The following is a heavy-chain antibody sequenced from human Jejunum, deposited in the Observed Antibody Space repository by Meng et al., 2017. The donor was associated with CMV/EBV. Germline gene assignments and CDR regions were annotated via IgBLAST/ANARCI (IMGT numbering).Heavy chain of an antibody. V-gene: IGHV4-38-2*02. CDR2: IYHSGST. CDR3: ARASYCSGGSCYSNYGMDV. Sequence: SGYYWGWIRPPPGKGLEWIGSIYHSGSTYYNPSLKSRVTISVDTSKNQFSLKLSSVTAADTAVYYCARASYCSGGSCYSNYGMDVWGQGTTVTVSS. D-gene: IGHD2-15*01. CDR1: SGYY. J-gene: IGHJ6*02.